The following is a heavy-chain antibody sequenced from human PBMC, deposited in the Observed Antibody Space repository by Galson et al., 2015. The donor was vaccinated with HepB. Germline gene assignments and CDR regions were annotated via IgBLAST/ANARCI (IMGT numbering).Heavy chain of an antibody. CDR3: ARDSGTEYYDFWSGYYNGWFDP. CDR2: INPSGGST. V-gene: IGHV1-46*03. J-gene: IGHJ5*02. CDR1: GYTFTSYY. Sequence: SVKVSCKASGYTFTSYYMHWVRQAPGQGLEWMGIINPSGGSTSYAQKFQGRVTMTRDTSTSTVYMELSSLRSEDTAVYYCARDSGTEYYDFWSGYYNGWFDPWGQGTLVTVSS. D-gene: IGHD3-3*01.